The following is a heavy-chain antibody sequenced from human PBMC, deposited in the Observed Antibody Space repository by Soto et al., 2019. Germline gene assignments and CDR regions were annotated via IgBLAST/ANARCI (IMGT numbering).Heavy chain of an antibody. CDR3: SRWNDYRETGC. V-gene: IGHV3-33*01. Sequence: LRLSCGESGFTFRSHGMHWVRHVPGKGLEWVGVIWYDGSNTYYADSVKDRFTIARDNSKHMLDLQMNSLRAEDTAVYYCSRWNDYRETGCRGQGSLVTVSS. J-gene: IGHJ4*02. CDR1: GFTFRSHG. CDR2: IWYDGSNT. D-gene: IGHD4-17*01.